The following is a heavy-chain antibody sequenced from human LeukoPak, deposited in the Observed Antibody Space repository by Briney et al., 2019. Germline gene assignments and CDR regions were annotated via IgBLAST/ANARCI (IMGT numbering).Heavy chain of an antibody. V-gene: IGHV4-30-2*01. J-gene: IGHJ5*02. CDR1: GGSISSGGYS. CDR3: AGSPEINWFDP. CDR2: IYHSGST. Sequence: SETLSLTCAVSGGSISSGGYSWSWIRQPPGKGLEWIGYIYHSGSTYYNPSLKSRVTISVDRSKNQFSLKLSSVTAADTAVYYCAGSPEINWFDPWGQGTLVTVSS.